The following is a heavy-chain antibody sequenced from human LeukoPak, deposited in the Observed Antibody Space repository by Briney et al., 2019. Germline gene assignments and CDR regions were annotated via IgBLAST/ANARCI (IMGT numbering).Heavy chain of an antibody. CDR1: GFXFSSYA. V-gene: IGHV3-30-3*01. J-gene: IGHJ4*02. D-gene: IGHD6-19*01. Sequence: GGSLRLSCAASGFXFSSYAIDWVRQAPGKGLEWVALISYDGSKKYYAESVKGRFTISRDNSKNTLYLQMNSLRPEDTAVYYSARNNIFGYASGWPLDYWGQGTLVTVSS. CDR2: ISYDGSKK. CDR3: ARNNIFGYASGWPLDY.